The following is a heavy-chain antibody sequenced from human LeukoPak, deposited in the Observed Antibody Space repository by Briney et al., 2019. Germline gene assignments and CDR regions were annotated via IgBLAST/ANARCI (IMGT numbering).Heavy chain of an antibody. CDR2: IKQDGSEK. Sequence: GGSLRLSCAASGFIFSNYWMNWVRQAPGRGLEWVANIKQDGSEKYYVDSVKGRFIISRDNAKNSLYLQMNSLRAEDTAVYYCARDRLWMVRGVKFDYWGQGTLVTVSS. J-gene: IGHJ4*02. CDR1: GFIFSNYW. CDR3: ARDRLWMVRGVKFDY. D-gene: IGHD3-10*01. V-gene: IGHV3-7*05.